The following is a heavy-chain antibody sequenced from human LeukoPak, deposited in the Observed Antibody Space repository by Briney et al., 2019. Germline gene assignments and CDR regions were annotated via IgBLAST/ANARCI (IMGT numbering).Heavy chain of an antibody. Sequence: SVKVSCRASGGTFSSYAISWVRQAPGQGLEWMGGIIPIFGTANYAQKFQGRVTITADESTSTAYMELSSLRSEDTAVYYCARAEWEYQLPFDYWGQGTLVTVSS. V-gene: IGHV1-69*01. J-gene: IGHJ4*02. CDR1: GGTFSSYA. D-gene: IGHD2-2*01. CDR2: IIPIFGTA. CDR3: ARAEWEYQLPFDY.